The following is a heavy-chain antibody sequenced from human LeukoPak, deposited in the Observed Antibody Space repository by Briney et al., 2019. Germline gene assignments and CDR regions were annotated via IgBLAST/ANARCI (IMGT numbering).Heavy chain of an antibody. CDR3: ARGQRMYY. D-gene: IGHD2-15*01. Sequence: ASVKVSFKSSVYTCNIYCFSWMRLAPGQGLEWVGWISPHSHTTHYAEKVQGRVTMTTDTSTSTVYMELRSLRSDDTAVYFCARGQRMYYWGQGTPVTVSS. V-gene: IGHV1-18*01. J-gene: IGHJ4*02. CDR1: VYTCNIYC. CDR2: ISPHSHTT.